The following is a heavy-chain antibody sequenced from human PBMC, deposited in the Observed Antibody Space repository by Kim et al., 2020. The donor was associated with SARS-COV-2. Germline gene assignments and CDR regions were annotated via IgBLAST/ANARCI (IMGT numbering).Heavy chain of an antibody. V-gene: IGHV4-39*01. D-gene: IGHD6-19*01. CDR1: GGSISSSSYY. J-gene: IGHJ6*02. CDR2: IYYSGST. Sequence: SETLSLTCTVSGGSISSSSYYWGWIRQPPGKGLEWIGSIYYSGSTYYNPSLKSRVTISVDTSKNQFSLKLSSVTAADTAVYYCARQLGSGWPYYYYGMDVWGQGTTVTVSS. CDR3: ARQLGSGWPYYYYGMDV.